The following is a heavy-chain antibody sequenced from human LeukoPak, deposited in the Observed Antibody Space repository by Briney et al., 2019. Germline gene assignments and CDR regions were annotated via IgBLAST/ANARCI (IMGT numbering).Heavy chain of an antibody. CDR2: IYYSGST. CDR3: ASERPNPTAMVPL. V-gene: IGHV4-59*12. Sequence: SETLSLTCTVSGGSISSYYWSWIRQPPGKGLEWIGYIYYSGSTNYNPSLKSRVTISVDTSKNQFSLKLSSVTAADTAVYYCASERPNPTAMVPLWGQGTLVTVSS. CDR1: GGSISSYY. J-gene: IGHJ4*02. D-gene: IGHD5-18*01.